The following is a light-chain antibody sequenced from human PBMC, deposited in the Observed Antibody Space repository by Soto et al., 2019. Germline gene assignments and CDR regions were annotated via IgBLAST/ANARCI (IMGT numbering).Light chain of an antibody. V-gene: IGLV2-14*01. CDR2: EVS. J-gene: IGLJ1*01. CDR1: SSDVGGYNY. Sequence: QSALTQPASVSGSPGQSITISCTGTSSDVGGYNYVSWYQQHPGKAPKLMIYEVSNRPSGVSNRFSGSKSGNTASLTISGLQAEDESDYYCSSYPSSHTLRYLLGTG. CDR3: SSYPSSHTLRYL.